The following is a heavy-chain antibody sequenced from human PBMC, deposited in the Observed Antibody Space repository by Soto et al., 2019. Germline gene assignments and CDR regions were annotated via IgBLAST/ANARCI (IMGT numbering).Heavy chain of an antibody. V-gene: IGHV3-21*01. CDR2: ISSTTNYI. J-gene: IGHJ4*02. CDR1: GFTFTRYS. Sequence: EVQLVESGGGLVKPGESLRLSCAASGFTFTRYSMNWVRQAPGKGLEWVSSISSTTNYIYYADSMKGRFTVSRDNAKNSVYLEMNSLSAEDTALYYCARESEDLTSNFDYWGQGTLVTVSS. CDR3: ARESEDLTSNFDY.